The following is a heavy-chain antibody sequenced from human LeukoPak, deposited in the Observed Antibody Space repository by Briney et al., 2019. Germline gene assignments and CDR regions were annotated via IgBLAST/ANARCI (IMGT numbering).Heavy chain of an antibody. V-gene: IGHV3-33*01. CDR3: ARGNYQLSNGMDV. CDR2: IWYDGSNK. D-gene: IGHD1-7*01. CDR1: GFTFRNYG. Sequence: GTSLRLSCAASGFTFRNYGIHWVRQAPGKGLEWVAIIWYDGSNKYYADSVKGRFTISRDNSKNTLYLQMNSLRAEDTALYYCARGNYQLSNGMDVWGQGTTVTVS. J-gene: IGHJ6*02.